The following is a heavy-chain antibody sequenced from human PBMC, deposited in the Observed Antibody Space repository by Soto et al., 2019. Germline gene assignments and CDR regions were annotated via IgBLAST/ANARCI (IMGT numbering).Heavy chain of an antibody. D-gene: IGHD4-17*01. Sequence: EVELVESGGGLVQPGRSLRLSCAASGFIFDEYAMHWVRQGPGKGLEWVSGISWKSSSIGYADSVKGRFTISRDNAQNSLYLQMNSLRDEDTALYDCARATGDGDYSIDYWGQGTLVTVSS. CDR2: ISWKSSSI. CDR1: GFIFDEYA. CDR3: ARATGDGDYSIDY. J-gene: IGHJ4*02. V-gene: IGHV3-9*01.